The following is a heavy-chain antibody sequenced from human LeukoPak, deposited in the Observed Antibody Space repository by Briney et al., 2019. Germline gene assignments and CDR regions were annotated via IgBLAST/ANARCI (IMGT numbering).Heavy chain of an antibody. Sequence: GGSLRLSCAASGFTVSSNYMSWVRQAPGKGLEWVSVIYSGGSTYYADSVKGRFTISRDNSKNTLYLQMNSLRAEDTAVYYCARAIKFRYSSGWAFDYWGQGTLVTVSS. J-gene: IGHJ4*02. CDR2: IYSGGST. CDR3: ARAIKFRYSSGWAFDY. CDR1: GFTVSSNY. D-gene: IGHD6-19*01. V-gene: IGHV3-53*01.